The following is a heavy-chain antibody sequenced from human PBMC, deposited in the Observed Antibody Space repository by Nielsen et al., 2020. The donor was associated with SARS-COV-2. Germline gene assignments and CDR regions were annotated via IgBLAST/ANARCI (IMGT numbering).Heavy chain of an antibody. J-gene: IGHJ5*02. CDR2: IIPIFGTA. D-gene: IGHD3-22*01. Sequence: KISCLGSGYSFTNYWITWVRQAPGQGLEWMGGIIPIFGTANYAQKFQGRVTITADESTSTAYMELSSLRSEDTAVYYCARWGAYYYDSSGKNWFDPWGQGTLVTVSS. CDR3: ARWGAYYYDSSGKNWFDP. CDR1: GYSFTNYW. V-gene: IGHV1-69*01.